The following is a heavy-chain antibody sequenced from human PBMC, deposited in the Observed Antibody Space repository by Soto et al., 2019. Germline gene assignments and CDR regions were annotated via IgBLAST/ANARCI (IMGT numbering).Heavy chain of an antibody. Sequence: SGPTVVNHTPPLTLTCNLSGCSLRGSGVGVEWVRLPPGKAVGWLALMYSNDDKRYSTSVKRRLTITKDTSKNRVVQTMTNIYPVDTAPYYCGHRLDDGSNYIWGQGTMVTVSS. V-gene: IGHV2-5*01. J-gene: IGHJ3*02. CDR1: GCSLRGSGVG. CDR3: GHRLDDGSNYI. CDR2: MYSNDDK. D-gene: IGHD4-17*01.